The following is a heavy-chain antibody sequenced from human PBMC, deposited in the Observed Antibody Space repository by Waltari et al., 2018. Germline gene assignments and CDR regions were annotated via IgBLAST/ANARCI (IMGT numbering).Heavy chain of an antibody. CDR1: GCPFKTYA. V-gene: IGHV3-33*01. Sequence: QVQLVESGGGVVQPGTSLRLACTPSGCPFKTYATHWVRQVPGKGPEWVAIIWYDGSNKYYADSVKGRFTISRDNSNNMAYLQMNSLRVDDSATYHCARSAYFDTKDYSIDYWGQGTLVTVSS. J-gene: IGHJ4*02. CDR3: ARSAYFDTKDYSIDY. D-gene: IGHD3-22*01. CDR2: IWYDGSNK.